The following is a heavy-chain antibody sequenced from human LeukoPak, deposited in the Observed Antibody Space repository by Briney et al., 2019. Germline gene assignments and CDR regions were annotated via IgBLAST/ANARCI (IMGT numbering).Heavy chain of an antibody. CDR1: GFTFSSYW. D-gene: IGHD7-27*01. V-gene: IGHV3-53*01. CDR3: VRGLSGVSSWYFDL. CDR2: IYTSGST. J-gene: IGHJ2*01. Sequence: GGSLRLSCAASGFTFSSYWMSWVRQAPGRGLEWVSAIYTSGSTYYAGSVRGRFIISRDISKNTLHLQMNDLGAEDTALYYCVRGLSGVSSWYFDLWGRGTLVSVSS.